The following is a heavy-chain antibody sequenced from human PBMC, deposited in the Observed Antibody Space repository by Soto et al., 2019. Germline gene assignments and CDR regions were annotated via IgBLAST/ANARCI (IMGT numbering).Heavy chain of an antibody. CDR3: ARHGGYCSSTSCYYAAHYYMDV. CDR1: GYSFTSFW. D-gene: IGHD2-2*01. V-gene: IGHV5-51*01. CDR2: IYPGDSDT. Sequence: PGVSLKISCKGSGYSFTSFWFGWVRQMPGKGLEWMGIIYPGDSDTRYSPSFQGQVTISADKPISTAYLQWSSLKASDTAMYYCARHGGYCSSTSCYYAAHYYMDVWGKGTTVTVSS. J-gene: IGHJ6*03.